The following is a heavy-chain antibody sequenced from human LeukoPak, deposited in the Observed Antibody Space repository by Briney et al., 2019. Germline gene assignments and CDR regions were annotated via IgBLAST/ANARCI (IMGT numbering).Heavy chain of an antibody. V-gene: IGHV3-33*01. Sequence: PGRSLRLSCAASGFTFSSYGMHWVRQAPGKGLEWVAVIWYDGSNKYYADSVKGRFTISRDNSKNTLYLQMNSLRAEDTAVYYCAREIPEYYYDSTSYYYYGMDVWGQRTTVTVSS. J-gene: IGHJ6*02. CDR3: AREIPEYYYDSTSYYYYGMDV. D-gene: IGHD3-22*01. CDR1: GFTFSSYG. CDR2: IWYDGSNK.